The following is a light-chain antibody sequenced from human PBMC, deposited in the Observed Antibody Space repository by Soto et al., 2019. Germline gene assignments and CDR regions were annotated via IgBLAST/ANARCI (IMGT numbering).Light chain of an antibody. CDR3: QSYDTILSASV. Sequence: QSVLTQPPSVSGAPGQRVTISCTGSSSNIGAGYDVHWYQQLPGTAPKLLIYANLNRPSGVPDRFSGSKSGTSASLAITGLQAEDEGDYYCQSYDTILSASVFGGGTKVTVL. CDR2: ANL. CDR1: SSNIGAGYD. V-gene: IGLV1-40*01. J-gene: IGLJ3*02.